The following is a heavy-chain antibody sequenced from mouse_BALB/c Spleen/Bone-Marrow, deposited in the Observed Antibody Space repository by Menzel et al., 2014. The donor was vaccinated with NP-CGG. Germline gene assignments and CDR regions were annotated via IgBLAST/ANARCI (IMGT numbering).Heavy chain of an antibody. D-gene: IGHD2-1*01. V-gene: IGHV1-7*01. CDR1: GYTFSNYW. Sequence: QVQLKQSGAELAKPGASVKMSCKASGYTFSNYWMHWVKQRPGQGLEWIGYINPSTGYTEYNQKFKDKATLTADKSSSTAYMQLSSLTSEDSAVYYCARSRGKYAMDYWGQGTSVTVSS. CDR3: ARSRGKYAMDY. CDR2: INPSTGYT. J-gene: IGHJ4*01.